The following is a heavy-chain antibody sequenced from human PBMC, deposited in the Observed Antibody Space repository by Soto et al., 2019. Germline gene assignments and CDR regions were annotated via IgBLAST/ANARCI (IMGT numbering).Heavy chain of an antibody. CDR2: ITGGGGGT. Sequence: EVQLLESGGGLVQPGGSLRLSCAASGFTFSSYAMSWVRQAPGKGLEWVSAITGGGGGTYYANSVKGRFTISRDNSXXTLYLELNSLRAEDTAVYYWAKDSNGDYYDRGGYCRHRDDYWGQGTLVTVSS. CDR3: AKDSNGDYYDRGGYCRHRDDY. D-gene: IGHD3-22*01. V-gene: IGHV3-23*01. J-gene: IGHJ4*02. CDR1: GFTFSSYA.